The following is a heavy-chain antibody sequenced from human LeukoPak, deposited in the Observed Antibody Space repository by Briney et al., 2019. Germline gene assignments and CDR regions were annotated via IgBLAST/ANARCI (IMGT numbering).Heavy chain of an antibody. V-gene: IGHV3-23*01. CDR2: ISGGGTNT. D-gene: IGHD2-15*01. J-gene: IGHJ3*01. Sequence: TGGSLRLSCAASGFSFSSYAMSWVRQAPGKGLELVSDISGGGTNTYHADSVKGRFTISRDNSKNTLYLQMNSLRAEDTAVYYCAKDRWAGLPGDAFDFWGQGTMVTVSS. CDR1: GFSFSSYA. CDR3: AKDRWAGLPGDAFDF.